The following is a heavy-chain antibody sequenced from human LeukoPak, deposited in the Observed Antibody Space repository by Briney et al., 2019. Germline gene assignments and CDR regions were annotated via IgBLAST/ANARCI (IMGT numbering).Heavy chain of an antibody. CDR1: GASISNYY. CDR3: ATYGDLYNFDY. D-gene: IGHD2-21*02. Sequence: KPSETLSLTCTVSGASISNYYWSWIRQPPGKGLGWIGYTHYSGKTNYNPSLKSRVSISIDTSKNQFSLRLNSVTAADTAVYYCATYGDLYNFDYWGQGTLVTVSP. J-gene: IGHJ4*02. CDR2: THYSGKT. V-gene: IGHV4-59*01.